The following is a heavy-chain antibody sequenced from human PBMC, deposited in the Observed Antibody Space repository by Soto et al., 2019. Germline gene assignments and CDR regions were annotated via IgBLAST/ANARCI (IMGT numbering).Heavy chain of an antibody. CDR1: GYSVSSSDYY. V-gene: IGHV4-39*01. CDR2: MFYSGLT. CDR3: APLTVSLSGPYGIHV. D-gene: IGHD2-15*01. J-gene: IGHJ6*02. Sequence: SETLSLTCSVSGYSVSSSDYYWAWIRQPPGKGLEWIGSMFYSGLTYYNPSLKSRVTLSVDTSKNHFSVRLNSVTAADTAVYYCAPLTVSLSGPYGIHVWGQGTSVTVSS.